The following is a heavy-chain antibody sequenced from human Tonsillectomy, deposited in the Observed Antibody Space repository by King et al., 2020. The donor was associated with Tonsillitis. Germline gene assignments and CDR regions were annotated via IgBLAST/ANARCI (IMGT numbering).Heavy chain of an antibody. J-gene: IGHJ5*02. Sequence: TLKESGPTLVKPTQTLKLTCTFSGFSLSPSGVGVCWIRQPPGKALDGLALIYWDDDKRYSPSLKSRLTITKDTSKNQVVLTMTNMEPVDTATYYCAPNSLIAALDNWFEPWGQGTLVTVSS. D-gene: IGHD6-6*01. CDR3: APNSLIAALDNWFEP. V-gene: IGHV2-5*02. CDR2: IYWDDDK. CDR1: GFSLSPSGVG.